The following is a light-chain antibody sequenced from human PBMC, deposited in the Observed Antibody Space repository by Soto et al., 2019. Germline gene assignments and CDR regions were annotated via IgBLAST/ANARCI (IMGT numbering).Light chain of an antibody. CDR2: AAS. J-gene: IGKJ1*01. CDR1: QGIRDE. V-gene: IGKV1-6*01. Sequence: AIKMTQSPSSLSASVGDRVTISCRASQGIRDELGWYQQKPGKAPMLLIYAASSLQSGVPSRFRGSGSGTDFILTISSLQPEDFATYYCLQDYNYPWTFGQGTKVEIK. CDR3: LQDYNYPWT.